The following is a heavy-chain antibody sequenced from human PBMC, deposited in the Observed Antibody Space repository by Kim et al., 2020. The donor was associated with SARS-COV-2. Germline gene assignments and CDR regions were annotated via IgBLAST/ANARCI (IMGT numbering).Heavy chain of an antibody. V-gene: IGHV4-59*01. D-gene: IGHD2-2*01. Sequence: SETLSLTCTVSGGSISSYYWSWIRQPPGKGLEWIGYIYYSGSTNYNPSLKSRVTISVDTSKNQFSLKLSSVTAADTAVYYCAGGEIVVVPAAMRDNYYYYDGRDVWGQGTTVTVSS. CDR1: GGSISSYY. CDR2: IYYSGST. J-gene: IGHJ6*02. CDR3: AGGEIVVVPAAMRDNYYYYDGRDV.